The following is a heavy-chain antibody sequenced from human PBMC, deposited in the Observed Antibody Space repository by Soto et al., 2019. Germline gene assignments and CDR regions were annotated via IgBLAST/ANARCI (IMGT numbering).Heavy chain of an antibody. CDR3: ASRLGPGDYEEYYYYYYGMDV. V-gene: IGHV4-61*01. J-gene: IGHJ6*02. CDR2: IYYSGST. Sequence: SETLSLTCTVSGGSVSSGSYYWSWIRQPPXKGLEWIGYIYYSGSTNYNPSLKSRVTISVDTSKNQFSLKLSSVTAADTAVYYCASRLGPGDYEEYYYYYYGMDVWGQGSTVTVSS. D-gene: IGHD4-17*01. CDR1: GGSVSSGSYY.